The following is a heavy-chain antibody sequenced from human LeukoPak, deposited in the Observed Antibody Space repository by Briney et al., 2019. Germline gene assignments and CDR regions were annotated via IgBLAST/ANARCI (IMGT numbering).Heavy chain of an antibody. J-gene: IGHJ3*02. Sequence: SQTLSLTCTVSGGSISSGSYYWSWIRQPAGKGLEWIGRIYTSGSTNYNPSLKSRVTISVDTSKNQFSLKLSSVTAADTAVYYCAGGITIFGVAHDAFDIWGQGTMVTVSS. CDR1: GGSISSGSYY. D-gene: IGHD3-3*01. V-gene: IGHV4-61*02. CDR3: AGGITIFGVAHDAFDI. CDR2: IYTSGST.